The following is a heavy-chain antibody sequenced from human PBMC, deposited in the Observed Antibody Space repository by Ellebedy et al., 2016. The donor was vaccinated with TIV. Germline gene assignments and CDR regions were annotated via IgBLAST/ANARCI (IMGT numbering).Heavy chain of an antibody. CDR2: IRGRAGDT. CDR3: AKSQVGATFFDY. J-gene: IGHJ4*02. V-gene: IGHV3-23*01. D-gene: IGHD1-26*01. CDR1: GFSFSTYA. Sequence: PGGSLRLSCAASGFSFSTYAMSWVRQAPGKGLEWVSFIRGRAGDTYYADSVKGRFTISRDDSKNTLYLQMHSLKAEDTALYYCAKSQVGATFFDYWGQGTLVTVSS.